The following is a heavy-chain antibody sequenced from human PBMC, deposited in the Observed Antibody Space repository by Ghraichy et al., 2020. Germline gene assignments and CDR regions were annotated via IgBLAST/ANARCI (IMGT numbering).Heavy chain of an antibody. CDR3: ALCCLEATTGMDV. J-gene: IGHJ6*02. V-gene: IGHV3-74*01. Sequence: GGSLRLSCAASGFTVSPSSLLHWVRQAPGKGLVEVSRSRTDGTRITYAYFVKGRFTASTDTAKNTLYLQMNNLTADDTAVYYCALCCLEATTGMDVWGQGTAVTVSS. CDR1: GFTVSPSS. CDR2: SRTDGTRI. D-gene: IGHD3-9*01.